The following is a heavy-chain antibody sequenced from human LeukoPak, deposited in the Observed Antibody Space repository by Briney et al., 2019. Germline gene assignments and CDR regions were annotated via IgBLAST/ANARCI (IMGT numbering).Heavy chain of an antibody. CDR1: GGSFGGYY. V-gene: IGHV4-34*01. D-gene: IGHD3-10*01. CDR3: ARRRLLWFGESYTFDY. Sequence: SETLSLTCAVYGGSFGGYYWSWIRQPPGKGLEWIGGINHSGSTNYNPSLKSRVTISVDTSKNQFSLKLSSVTAADTAVYYCARRRLLWFGESYTFDYWGQGTLVIVSS. J-gene: IGHJ4*02. CDR2: INHSGST.